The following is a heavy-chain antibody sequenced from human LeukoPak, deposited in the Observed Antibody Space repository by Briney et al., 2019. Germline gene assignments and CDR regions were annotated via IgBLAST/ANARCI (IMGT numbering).Heavy chain of an antibody. CDR1: GGSIISGDYY. D-gene: IGHD3-10*01. V-gene: IGHV4-61*08. Sequence: SETLSLTCTVSGGSIISGDYYWSWIRQPPGKGLEWIGYIYYSGSTNYNPSLSSRVTISVDTSRNQVSLKLTSVTAADTAVYYCARPTSGSYSYAFDIWGQGTMVTVSS. CDR2: IYYSGST. CDR3: ARPTSGSYSYAFDI. J-gene: IGHJ3*02.